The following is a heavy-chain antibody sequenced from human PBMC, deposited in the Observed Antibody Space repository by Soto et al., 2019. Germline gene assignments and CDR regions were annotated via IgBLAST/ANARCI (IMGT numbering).Heavy chain of an antibody. CDR1: GGTFSSYA. D-gene: IGHD2-21*01. Sequence: QVQLVQSGAEVKKPGSSVKVSCKASGGTFSSYAISWVRQAPGQGLEWMGGIIPIFGTANYAQKFQGRVTIPADESTSTAYMELSSVRSEEKDVYYCARDFQALPVDFDIWGQGTMVTVSS. CDR2: IIPIFGTA. V-gene: IGHV1-69*01. J-gene: IGHJ3*02. CDR3: ARDFQALPVDFDI.